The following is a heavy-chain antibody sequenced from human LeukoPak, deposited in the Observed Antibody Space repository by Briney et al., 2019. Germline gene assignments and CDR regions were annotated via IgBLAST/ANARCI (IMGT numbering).Heavy chain of an antibody. J-gene: IGHJ4*02. CDR2: ISYDGSNK. V-gene: IGHV3-30*04. D-gene: IGHD5-18*01. Sequence: GGSLRLSCAASGFTFSTYAMHWVRQVPGKGLEWVALISYDGSNKYYADSVKGRFTISRDNSKNTLYLQMNSLRAEDTAVYYCARNREYSYGYDYWGQGTLVTVSS. CDR3: ARNREYSYGYDY. CDR1: GFTFSTYA.